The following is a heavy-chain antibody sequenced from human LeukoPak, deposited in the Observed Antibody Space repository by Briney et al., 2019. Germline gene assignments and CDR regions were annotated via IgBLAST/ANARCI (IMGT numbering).Heavy chain of an antibody. CDR3: ARVHDANWFDP. V-gene: IGHV4-39*01. J-gene: IGHJ5*02. Sequence: SETLSLTCTVSGGSISSSSYYWGWIRQPPGKGLEGIGSIYYSGSTYYNPSLKSRVTISVDTSKNQFSLKLSSVTPADTAVYYCARVHDANWFDPWGQGTLVTVSS. CDR2: IYYSGST. CDR1: GGSISSSSYY.